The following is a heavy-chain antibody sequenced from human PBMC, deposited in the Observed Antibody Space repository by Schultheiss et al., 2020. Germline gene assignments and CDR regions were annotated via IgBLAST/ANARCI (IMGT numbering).Heavy chain of an antibody. V-gene: IGHV3-23*01. CDR3: AKDGLPPEGYYCDY. Sequence: AGSLRLSCAASGFTFSSYAMSWVRQAPGKGLEWVSAISGSGGSTYYADSVKGRFTISRDNSKNTLYLQMNSLRAEDTAVYYCAKDGLPPEGYYCDYWGQGTLVTVSS. CDR2: ISGSGGST. D-gene: IGHD3/OR15-3a*01. J-gene: IGHJ4*02. CDR1: GFTFSSYA.